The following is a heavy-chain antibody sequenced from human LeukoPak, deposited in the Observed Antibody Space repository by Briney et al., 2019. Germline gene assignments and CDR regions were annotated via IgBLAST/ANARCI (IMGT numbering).Heavy chain of an antibody. CDR1: GYSLTNYW. J-gene: IGHJ4*02. Sequence: GESLKISCKGSGYSLTNYWIAWVRQMPGKGLEWMGIIHPGDSNTRYSPSFQGQVTISVDKSITTAYLQWSSLKASDTAVYYCATGRYCSGTTCYSSLDFWGQGTLVTVSS. V-gene: IGHV5-51*01. CDR2: IHPGDSNT. D-gene: IGHD2-15*01. CDR3: ATGRYCSGTTCYSSLDF.